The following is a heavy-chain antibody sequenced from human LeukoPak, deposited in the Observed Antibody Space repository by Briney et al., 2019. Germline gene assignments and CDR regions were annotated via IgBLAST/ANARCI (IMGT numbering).Heavy chain of an antibody. V-gene: IGHV1-18*01. D-gene: IGHD5-18*01. CDR3: ARVGIQLWLLDY. Sequence: DSVKVSCKASGYTFISYGISWVRQAPGQGLEWMGWISAHNGNTDYAQKLQGRVTMTTDTSTSTAYMELRSLRSDDTAVYYCARVGIQLWLLDYWGQGTLVTVSS. J-gene: IGHJ4*02. CDR2: ISAHNGNT. CDR1: GYTFISYG.